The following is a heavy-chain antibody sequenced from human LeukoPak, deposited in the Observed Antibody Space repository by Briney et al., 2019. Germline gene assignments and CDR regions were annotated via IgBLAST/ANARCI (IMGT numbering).Heavy chain of an antibody. V-gene: IGHV1-24*01. J-gene: IGHJ4*02. CDR1: GYTLTELS. D-gene: IGHD2-2*01. CDR3: ARSGDVVPAAREDY. Sequence: ASVKVSCKVSGYTLTELSMHWVRQAPGKGLEWMGGFDPEDGETIYAQKFQGRVTMTEDTSTDTAYMELSSLRSEDTAVYYCARSGDVVPAAREDYWGQGTLVTVSS. CDR2: FDPEDGET.